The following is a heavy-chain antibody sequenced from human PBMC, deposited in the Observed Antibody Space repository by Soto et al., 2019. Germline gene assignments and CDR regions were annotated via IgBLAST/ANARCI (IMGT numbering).Heavy chain of an antibody. V-gene: IGHV1-46*01. Sequence: QVQLEQSGAEVKKPGASVKVSCKASGYTFTSYYIHWVRQAPGQGLEWMGIINPSGGSTSYAKKCQGRVTMTRNTSTITVYMELSSLRFEDTAVYYCARDNGVKEGITTAYYFDYWGQGTLVTVSS. CDR1: GYTFTSYY. CDR3: ARDNGVKEGITTAYYFDY. CDR2: INPSGGST. J-gene: IGHJ4*02. D-gene: IGHD3-3*01.